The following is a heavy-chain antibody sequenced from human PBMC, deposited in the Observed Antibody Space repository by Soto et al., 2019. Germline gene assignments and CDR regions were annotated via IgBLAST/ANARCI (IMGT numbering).Heavy chain of an antibody. CDR3: SRAPFASGSGWYDY. V-gene: IGHV1-46*03. J-gene: IGHJ4*02. Sequence: QVQLVQSGAEVKKPGASVKLSCKASGYIFTTYYIHWVRQAPGQGLEWMGIINPNGGSTSSAQKFQGRVTMTSDTSTSTVYMEVSSLRSEDTAVYHCSRAPFASGSGWYDYWGQGSLVTVSS. CDR2: INPNGGST. CDR1: GYIFTTYY. D-gene: IGHD6-19*01.